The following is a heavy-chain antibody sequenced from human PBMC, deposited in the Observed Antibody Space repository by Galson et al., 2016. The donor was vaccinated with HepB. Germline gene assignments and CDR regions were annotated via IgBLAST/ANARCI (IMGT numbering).Heavy chain of an antibody. V-gene: IGHV1-69*13. CDR2: INPISGPA. CDR1: SVFTTKA. D-gene: IGHD3-10*01. Sequence: SVKVSCKASSVFTTKAISWVRQAPGQGLEWMGWINPISGPAYARKFQGRVTITADESTKTVYMELSRLTSEDTAVYYCARSPTPPLYLFDYWGQGSLISVSS. J-gene: IGHJ4*02. CDR3: ARSPTPPLYLFDY.